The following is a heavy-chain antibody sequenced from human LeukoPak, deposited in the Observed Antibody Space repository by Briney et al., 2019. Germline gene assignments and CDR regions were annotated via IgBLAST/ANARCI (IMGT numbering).Heavy chain of an antibody. CDR2: IYYSGST. CDR3: ARQEVLSGSGSYFDS. V-gene: IGHV4-39*01. Sequence: KSSETLSLTCTVSGGSISSSSYYWGWIRQPPGKGLEWTGSIYYSGSTYYNPSLKSRVTISVDTSNSQFSLKLNSVTAADTAVYYCARQEVLSGSGSYFDSWGQGTLVTVSS. D-gene: IGHD3-10*01. J-gene: IGHJ4*02. CDR1: GGSISSSSYY.